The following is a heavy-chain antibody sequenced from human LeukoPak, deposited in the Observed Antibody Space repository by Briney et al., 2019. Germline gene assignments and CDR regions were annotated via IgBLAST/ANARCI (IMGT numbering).Heavy chain of an antibody. Sequence: ASVKVSCKASGYSFTGYYMHWVRQAPGQGLEWMGWINPNNGDRNYAQKFQGRVTMTRDTSISTAYMELSRLTSDDTAVYYCARSFSFYYGMDVWGQGTTVTVSS. CDR3: ARSFSFYYGMDV. J-gene: IGHJ6*02. V-gene: IGHV1-2*02. CDR2: INPNNGDR. CDR1: GYSFTGYY. D-gene: IGHD2-2*01.